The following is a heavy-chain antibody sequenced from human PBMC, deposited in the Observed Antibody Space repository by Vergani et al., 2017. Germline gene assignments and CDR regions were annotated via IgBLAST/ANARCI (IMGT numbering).Heavy chain of an antibody. D-gene: IGHD3-9*01. V-gene: IGHV3-15*01. CDR3: TTDRGYDILTGYYPSYYYYYYMDV. CDR2: IKSKTDGGTT. J-gene: IGHJ6*03. CDR1: GFTFSNAW. Sequence: EVQLVESGGGLVKPGGSLRLSCAASGFTFSNAWMSWVRQAPGKGLEWVGRIKSKTDGGTTDYAAPVKGRFTISRDDSKNTLYLQMNSLKTADTAVYYCTTDRGYDILTGYYPSYYYYYYMDVWGKGTTVTVSS.